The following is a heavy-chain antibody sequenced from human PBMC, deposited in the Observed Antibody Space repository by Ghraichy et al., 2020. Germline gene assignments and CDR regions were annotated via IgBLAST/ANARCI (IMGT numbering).Heavy chain of an antibody. CDR1: GFTFSSYA. CDR2: ISGSGGST. CDR3: AKVGRNYYGMDV. D-gene: IGHD2-15*01. J-gene: IGHJ6*02. Sequence: GESLNISCAASGFTFSSYAMSWVRQAPGKGLEWVSAISGSGGSTYYADSVKGRFTISRDNSKNTLYLQMNSLRAEDTAVYYCAKVGRNYYGMDVWGQGTTVTVSS. V-gene: IGHV3-23*01.